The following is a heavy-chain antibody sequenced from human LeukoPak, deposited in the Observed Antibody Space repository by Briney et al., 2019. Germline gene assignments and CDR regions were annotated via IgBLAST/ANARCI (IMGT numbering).Heavy chain of an antibody. CDR2: INHSGST. CDR1: GGSFSGYY. Sequence: PSETLSLTCAVYGGSFSGYYWSWIRQPPGKGLKWIGEINHSGSTNYNPSLKSRVTISVDTSKNQFSLKLSSVTAADTAVYYCARVDWSAVYYYYGMDVWGQGTTVTVSS. J-gene: IGHJ6*02. D-gene: IGHD3/OR15-3a*01. V-gene: IGHV4-34*01. CDR3: ARVDWSAVYYYYGMDV.